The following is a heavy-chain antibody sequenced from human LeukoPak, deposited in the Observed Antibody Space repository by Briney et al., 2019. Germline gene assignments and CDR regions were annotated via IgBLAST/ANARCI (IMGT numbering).Heavy chain of an antibody. D-gene: IGHD1-26*01. Sequence: SQTLSLTCAIPGDIVSSNSAGWNWIRQSPSRGLGWLGRTYYRSKWYYDYALSVKSRIIINPDTSKNQFSLHLSSVTPEDTAVYYCAGSASFFGYWGQGTPVTVSS. CDR1: GDIVSSNSAG. CDR2: TYYRSKWYY. CDR3: AGSASFFGY. V-gene: IGHV6-1*01. J-gene: IGHJ4*02.